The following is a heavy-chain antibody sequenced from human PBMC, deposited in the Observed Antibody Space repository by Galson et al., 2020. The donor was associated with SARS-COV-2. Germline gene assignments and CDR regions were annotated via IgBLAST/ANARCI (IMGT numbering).Heavy chain of an antibody. J-gene: IGHJ6*02. Sequence: GGSLRLSCAASGFTFSSSWMSWVRQAPGKGLEWVANIKQDGSEKYYVDSVKGRFTISRDNAKNSLYLQMNSLRAEDTAVYYCARDTGAVVGTDYYYGMDVWGQGTTVTVSS. V-gene: IGHV3-7*01. CDR3: ARDTGAVVGTDYYYGMDV. CDR1: GFTFSSSW. CDR2: IKQDGSEK. D-gene: IGHD6-19*01.